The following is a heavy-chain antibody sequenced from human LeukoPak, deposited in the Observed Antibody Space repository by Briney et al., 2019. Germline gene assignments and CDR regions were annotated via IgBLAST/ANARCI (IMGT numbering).Heavy chain of an antibody. CDR2: ISSDGKSI. CDR1: GFIFSDYY. CDR3: VRDRHYIGNREVRFPY. Sequence: GGSLRLSCAASGFIFSDYYMSWIRQAPGKGVEWISFISSDGKSINYADSVKGRFTISRDNAKNSLDMQMNSLRVEDTAVYYCVRDRHYIGNREVRFPYWGQGALVTVSS. D-gene: IGHD3-10*01. V-gene: IGHV3-11*04. J-gene: IGHJ4*02.